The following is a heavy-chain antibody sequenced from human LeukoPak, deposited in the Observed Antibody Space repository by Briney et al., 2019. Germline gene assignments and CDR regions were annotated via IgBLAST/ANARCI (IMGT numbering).Heavy chain of an antibody. CDR1: GFTFSGYG. CDR2: IAYDGSRK. Sequence: GWSLRLSCAASGFTFSGYGMHWVRQAPGKGLEWVTGIAYDGSRKHYADSVKGRFTISRDNSRNTMDLQMNSLRAEDTAVYYCARSLGYCSAGSCFPFDYWGQGTLVTVSS. V-gene: IGHV3-30*03. J-gene: IGHJ4*02. D-gene: IGHD2-15*01. CDR3: ARSLGYCSAGSCFPFDY.